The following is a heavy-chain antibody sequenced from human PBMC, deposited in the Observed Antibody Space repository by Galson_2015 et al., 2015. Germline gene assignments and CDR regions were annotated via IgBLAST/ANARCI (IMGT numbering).Heavy chain of an antibody. CDR1: GFTFSSYG. CDR3: AREGGYCSGGSCYDPSYYYYYGMDV. Sequence: SLRLSCAASGFTFSSYGMHWVRQAPGKGLEWVAVIWYDGSNKYYADSVKGRFTISRDNSKNTLYLQMNSLRAEDTAVYYCAREGGYCSGGSCYDPSYYYYYGMDVWGQGTTVTVSS. D-gene: IGHD2-15*01. J-gene: IGHJ6*02. V-gene: IGHV3-33*01. CDR2: IWYDGSNK.